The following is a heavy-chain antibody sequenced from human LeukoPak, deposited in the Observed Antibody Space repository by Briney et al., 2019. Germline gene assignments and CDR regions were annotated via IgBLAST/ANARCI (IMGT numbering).Heavy chain of an antibody. CDR1: GGSFSGYY. Sequence: ASETLYLTCAVYGGSFSGYYWSWIRQPPGKGLEWIGEINHSGSTNYNPSLKSRVTISVDTSKNQFSLKLSSVTAADTAVYYCARMVVTATGKRNRSRFDHWGQGTLVTVSS. CDR2: INHSGST. D-gene: IGHD2-21*02. CDR3: ARMVVTATGKRNRSRFDH. J-gene: IGHJ4*02. V-gene: IGHV4-34*01.